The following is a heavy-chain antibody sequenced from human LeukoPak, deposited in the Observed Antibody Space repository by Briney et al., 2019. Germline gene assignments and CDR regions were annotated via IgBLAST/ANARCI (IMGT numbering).Heavy chain of an antibody. CDR1: VYTFTSYY. Sequence: ASVNVSFMGSVYTFTSYYMHWVRQAPGQGLEWMGINTRSGGSTAYAQNFQGRVTMTRNKSTKTVYIELSSLRSEDTAVYYCARDVDWNYSFDFWGQGTLVTVSS. V-gene: IGHV1-46*01. CDR3: ARDVDWNYSFDF. J-gene: IGHJ4*02. D-gene: IGHD1-7*01. CDR2: NTRSGGST.